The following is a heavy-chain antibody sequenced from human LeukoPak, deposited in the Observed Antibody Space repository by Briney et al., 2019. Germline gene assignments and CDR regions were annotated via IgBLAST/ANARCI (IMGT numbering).Heavy chain of an antibody. CDR2: ISDSGGST. CDR1: GFTFSSYA. CDR3: AKDQENILVRGVIIPFDY. J-gene: IGHJ4*02. Sequence: GGSLRLSCAASGFTFSSYAMSWVRQAPGKGLEWVSAISDSGGSTYYADSVKGRFTISRDNSKNTLFLQMNSLRAEDTAVYYCAKDQENILVRGVIIPFDYWGQGTLVTVSS. V-gene: IGHV3-23*01. D-gene: IGHD3-10*01.